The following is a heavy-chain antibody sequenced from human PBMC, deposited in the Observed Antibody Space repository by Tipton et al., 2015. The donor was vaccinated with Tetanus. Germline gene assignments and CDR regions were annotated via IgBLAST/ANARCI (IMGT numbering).Heavy chain of an antibody. CDR2: IYSDGST. D-gene: IGHD7-27*01. CDR3: ARGLGVDY. V-gene: IGHV3-53*01. Sequence: SLRLSCAASGFTVSSYQMTWVRQAPGKGLEWVSVIYSDGSTYYADSVKGRFTISRDNPKNTLSLQMNSLRAEDTAVYYCARGLGVDYWGQGTLVTVSS. CDR1: GFTVSSYQ. J-gene: IGHJ4*02.